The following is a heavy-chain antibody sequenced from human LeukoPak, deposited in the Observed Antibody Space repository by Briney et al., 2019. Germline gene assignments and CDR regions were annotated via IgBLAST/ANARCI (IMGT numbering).Heavy chain of an antibody. CDR1: GYSFTSYW. CDR3: ARHIGYSAWNPDY. V-gene: IGHV5-51*01. CDR2: IYPYDSDT. D-gene: IGHD5-12*01. J-gene: IGHJ4*02. Sequence: GESLKISCKASGYSFTSYWIGWVRQLPGKGLEWMGIIYPYDSDTRYSPSFQGQVTISADKSISTAYLQWSNLKASDTAMYYCARHIGYSAWNPDYWGQGTLVTVSS.